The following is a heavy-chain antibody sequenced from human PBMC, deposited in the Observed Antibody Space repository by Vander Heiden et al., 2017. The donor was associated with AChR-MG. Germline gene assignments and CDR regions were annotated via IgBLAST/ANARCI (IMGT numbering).Heavy chain of an antibody. J-gene: IGHJ4*02. V-gene: IGHV3-23*01. CDR2: ISGSGGST. CDR3: AKDGDSSSWLYYFDY. D-gene: IGHD6-13*01. CDR1: GFTFSSYA. Sequence: EVQLLESGGGLVQPGGSLRLSCAASGFTFSSYAMSWVRQAPGKGLEWVSAISGSGGSTYYADSVKSRFTISRDNSKNTLYLQMNSLRAEDTAVYYCAKDGDSSSWLYYFDYWGQGTLVTVSS.